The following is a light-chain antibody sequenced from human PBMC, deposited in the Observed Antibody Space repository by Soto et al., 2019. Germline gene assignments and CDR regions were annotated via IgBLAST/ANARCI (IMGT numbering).Light chain of an antibody. CDR2: GIS. V-gene: IGKV3-15*01. J-gene: IGKJ5*01. Sequence: EMVMTQSPAILSVSPGESATLSCRASQSVNSNYLAWYQQHPGQPPRLLIYGISTRATGIPARFSGSGSGTEFSLTISSLQSEDFAVYYCQQYSKWPITFGQGTRLGIK. CDR3: QQYSKWPIT. CDR1: QSVNSN.